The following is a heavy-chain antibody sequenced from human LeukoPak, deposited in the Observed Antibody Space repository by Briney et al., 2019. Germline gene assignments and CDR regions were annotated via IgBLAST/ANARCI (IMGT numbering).Heavy chain of an antibody. D-gene: IGHD5-12*01. CDR1: GFTFSSYW. CDR2: IKQDGSEK. V-gene: IGHV3-7*01. Sequence: GGSLRLSCAASGFTFSSYWMSWVRQAPGKGLEWVANIKQDGSEKYYVDSVKGRFTISRDNAKNSLYLQMNSLRAEDTAVYYCARERYSGYESFDYWGPGTLVTVSS. J-gene: IGHJ4*02. CDR3: ARERYSGYESFDY.